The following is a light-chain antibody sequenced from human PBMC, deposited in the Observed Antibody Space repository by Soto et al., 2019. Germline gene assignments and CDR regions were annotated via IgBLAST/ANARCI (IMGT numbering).Light chain of an antibody. CDR3: QQYNNWPWT. CDR2: GAS. J-gene: IGKJ1*01. Sequence: EIVMKQSPASLSVSPGERATPSCRASQSVSNNYLAWYQQKPGQAPRLLIHGASTRATGFPARFSGSGSGTDFTLTISSLQSEDFAVYYCQQYNNWPWTFGQGTKVDIK. CDR1: QSVSNN. V-gene: IGKV3-15*01.